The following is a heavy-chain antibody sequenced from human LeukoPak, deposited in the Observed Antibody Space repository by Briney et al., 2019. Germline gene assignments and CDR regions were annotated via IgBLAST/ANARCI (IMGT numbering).Heavy chain of an antibody. Sequence: GASVKVSCEVSGSTLSKLSVHWVRQAPGQGPEWMGWLNPYSGATNFALGFRGRVTMTRDTSVNTAYMEINSLTSDDTSMYYCARARSRSSTYYLGYWGQGTLVVVSS. CDR3: ARARSRSSTYYLGY. CDR2: LNPYSGAT. J-gene: IGHJ4*02. CDR1: GSTLSKLS. V-gene: IGHV1-2*02. D-gene: IGHD6-13*01.